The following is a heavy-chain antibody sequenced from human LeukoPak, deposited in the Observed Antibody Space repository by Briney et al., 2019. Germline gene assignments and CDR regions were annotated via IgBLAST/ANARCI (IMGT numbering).Heavy chain of an antibody. V-gene: IGHV4-39*07. J-gene: IGHJ1*01. CDR3: ARADYYYDSSGYYYLEYFQH. CDR1: GASISRGGYY. Sequence: SETLSLTCAVSGASISRGGYYWDWIRQPPGKGLEWIGTIYYSGNTYYNPSLKSRVTISADTSRNQFSLKLSSVTAADTAVYYCARADYYYDSSGYYYLEYFQHWGQGTLVTVSS. D-gene: IGHD3-22*01. CDR2: IYYSGNT.